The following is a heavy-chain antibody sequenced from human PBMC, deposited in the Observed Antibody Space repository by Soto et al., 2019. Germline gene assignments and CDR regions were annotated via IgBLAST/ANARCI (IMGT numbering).Heavy chain of an antibody. V-gene: IGHV4-59*01. CDR3: ARRTSGYSYGENYYGMDV. CDR2: IYYSGRT. J-gene: IGHJ6*02. Sequence: SESLSLTCTVSGGSISSYYWSWIRQPPGKGLEWIGYIYYSGRTNYNPSLKSRVTISVDTSQNQFSLKLSSVTAADTAVYYCARRTSGYSYGENYYGMDVWCQGTTVT. CDR1: GGSISSYY. D-gene: IGHD5-18*01.